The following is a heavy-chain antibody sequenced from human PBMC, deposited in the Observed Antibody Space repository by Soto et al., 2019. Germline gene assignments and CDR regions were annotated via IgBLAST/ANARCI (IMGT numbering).Heavy chain of an antibody. Sequence: QITLKESGPTLVKPTQTLTLTCTFSGFPLSSTRVAVGWIRQPPGKALEWLALIYWDDDKRYSSFLKSRLTITKDTSKNQVVLTMSNMDPVDTARYYCAHIVVAGLGYDFDYWGQGTLVTVSS. D-gene: IGHD6-19*01. CDR2: IYWDDDK. CDR3: AHIVVAGLGYDFDY. V-gene: IGHV2-5*02. J-gene: IGHJ4*02. CDR1: GFPLSSTRVA.